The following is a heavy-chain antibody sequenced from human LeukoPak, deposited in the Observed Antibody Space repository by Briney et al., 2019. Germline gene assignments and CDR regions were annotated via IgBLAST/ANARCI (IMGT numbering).Heavy chain of an antibody. V-gene: IGHV4-59*12. J-gene: IGHJ5*02. CDR3: ARDLVAGTGGWFDP. Sequence: SETLSLTCTVSGGSISSYYWSWIRQPPGKGLEWIGYIYYSGSTNYNPSLKSRVTISVDTSKNQFSLQLNSVTPEDTAVYYCARDLVAGTGGWFDPWGQGTLVTVSS. CDR1: GGSISSYY. D-gene: IGHD6-19*01. CDR2: IYYSGST.